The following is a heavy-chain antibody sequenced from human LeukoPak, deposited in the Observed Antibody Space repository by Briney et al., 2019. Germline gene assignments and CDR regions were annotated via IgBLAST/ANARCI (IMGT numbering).Heavy chain of an antibody. V-gene: IGHV1-2*02. D-gene: IGHD3-9*01. CDR3: AGEGKRYFDRFDP. Sequence: ASVKVSCKASGYTSTGYYMHWVRQAPGQGLEWMGWINPNSGGTNYAQKFQGRVTMTRDTSISTAYMELSRLRSDDTAVYYCAGEGKRYFDRFDPWGQGTLVTVSS. CDR1: GYTSTGYY. CDR2: INPNSGGT. J-gene: IGHJ5*02.